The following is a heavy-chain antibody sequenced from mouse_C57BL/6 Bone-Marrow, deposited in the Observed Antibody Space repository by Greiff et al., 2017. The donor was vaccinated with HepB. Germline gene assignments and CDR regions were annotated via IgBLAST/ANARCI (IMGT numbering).Heavy chain of an antibody. Sequence: VQLKESGAELVRPGASVKLSCTASGFNIKDYYMHWVKQRPEQGLEWIGRIDPEDGDTEYAPKFQGKATMTAETSSNTAYLQLSSLTSEDTAVYYCTYTSSYYGSSPFAYWGQGTLVTVSA. D-gene: IGHD1-1*01. J-gene: IGHJ3*01. CDR3: TYTSSYYGSSPFAY. CDR2: IDPEDGDT. CDR1: GFNIKDYY. V-gene: IGHV14-1*01.